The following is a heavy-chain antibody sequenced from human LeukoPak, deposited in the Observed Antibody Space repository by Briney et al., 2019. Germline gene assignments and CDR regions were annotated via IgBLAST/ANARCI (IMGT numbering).Heavy chain of an antibody. D-gene: IGHD5-12*01. CDR3: ARRANSVATVAPRGIDYYMDV. Sequence: SETLSLTCTVSGGSISSSSYYWGWIRQPPGKGLEWIGNIYYSGSTYYNPSLKSRVTISVDTSKNQFSLKLSSVTAADTAVYYCARRANSVATVAPRGIDYYMDVWGKGTTVTISS. CDR1: GGSISSSSYY. V-gene: IGHV4-39*07. J-gene: IGHJ6*03. CDR2: IYYSGST.